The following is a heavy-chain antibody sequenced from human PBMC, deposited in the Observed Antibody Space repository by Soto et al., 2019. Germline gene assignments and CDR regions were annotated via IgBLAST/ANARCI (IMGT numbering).Heavy chain of an antibody. V-gene: IGHV5-51*01. D-gene: IGHD5-12*01. CDR3: ARHRDGYNYPLDY. Sequence: PGESLKLSCKCSGYSFTSYWIGWVRQMPGKGLEWMGIIYPGDSDTRYSPSFQGQVTISADKSISTAYLQWSSLKASDTAMYYCARHRDGYNYPLDYWGQGTLVTVSS. CDR1: GYSFTSYW. CDR2: IYPGDSDT. J-gene: IGHJ4*02.